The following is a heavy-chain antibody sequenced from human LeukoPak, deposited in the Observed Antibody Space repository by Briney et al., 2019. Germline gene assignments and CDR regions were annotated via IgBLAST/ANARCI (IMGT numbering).Heavy chain of an antibody. Sequence: PSETLSLTCTVSGGSISSSSYYWGWIRQPPGKGLEWIGSIYYSGSTYYNPSLKSRVTISVDTSKNQFSLKLSSVTAADTAVYYCASRAQIAAAGSFDYWGQGTLVTVSS. CDR2: IYYSGST. CDR1: GGSISSSSYY. CDR3: ASRAQIAAAGSFDY. D-gene: IGHD6-13*01. V-gene: IGHV4-39*01. J-gene: IGHJ4*02.